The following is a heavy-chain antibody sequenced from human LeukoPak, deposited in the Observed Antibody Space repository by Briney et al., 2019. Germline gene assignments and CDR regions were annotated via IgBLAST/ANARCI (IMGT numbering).Heavy chain of an antibody. D-gene: IGHD2/OR15-2a*01. CDR1: GGTFSSYA. Sequence: ASVKVSCKASGGTFSSYAISWVRQAPGQGLEWMGGIIPIFGTANYAQKFQGRVTITADESTSTAYMELSSLRSEDTAVYYCARTHLYPFDFDYRGQGTLVTVSS. CDR3: ARTHLYPFDFDY. J-gene: IGHJ4*02. V-gene: IGHV1-69*01. CDR2: IIPIFGTA.